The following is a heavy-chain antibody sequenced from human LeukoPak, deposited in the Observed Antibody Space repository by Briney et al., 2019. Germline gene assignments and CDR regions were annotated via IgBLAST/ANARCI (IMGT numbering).Heavy chain of an antibody. Sequence: SETLSLTCGVSGGSISSTNWWTWVRQPPGEGLEWIGEVELSGRTNYNPSLESRVTISVDTSKNQFSLKLSSVTAADTAVYYCARHHGYTYGRVDYWGQGTLVTVSS. CDR1: GGSISSTNW. CDR3: ARHHGYTYGRVDY. V-gene: IGHV4-4*02. CDR2: VELSGRT. D-gene: IGHD5-18*01. J-gene: IGHJ4*02.